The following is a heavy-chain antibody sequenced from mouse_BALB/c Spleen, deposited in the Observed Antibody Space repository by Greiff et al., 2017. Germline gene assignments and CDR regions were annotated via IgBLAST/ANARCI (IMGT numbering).Heavy chain of an antibody. J-gene: IGHJ3*01. Sequence: VQLKESGPELVKPGASVKISCKASGYTFTDYNMHWVKQSHGKSLEWIGYIYPYNGGTGYNQKFKSKATLTVDNSSSTAYMELRSLTSEDSAVYYCARVYDGYWGFAYWGQGTLVTVSA. CDR1: GYTFTDYN. CDR2: IYPYNGGT. D-gene: IGHD2-3*01. CDR3: ARVYDGYWGFAY. V-gene: IGHV1S29*02.